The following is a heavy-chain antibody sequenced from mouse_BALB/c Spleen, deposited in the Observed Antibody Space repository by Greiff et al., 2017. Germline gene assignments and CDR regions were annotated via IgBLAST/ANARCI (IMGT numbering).Heavy chain of an antibody. V-gene: IGHV1-4*01. D-gene: IGHD2-1*01. CDR1: GYTFTSYW. CDR3: ARHYGNYDY. J-gene: IGHJ2*01. CDR2: INPSTGYT. Sequence: QVQLQQSGAELARPGASVKMSCKASGYTFTSYWMHWVKQRPGQGLEWIGYINPSTGYTEYNQKFKDKATLTADKSSSTAYMQLSSLTSEDSAVYYCARHYGNYDYWGQGTTLTVSS.